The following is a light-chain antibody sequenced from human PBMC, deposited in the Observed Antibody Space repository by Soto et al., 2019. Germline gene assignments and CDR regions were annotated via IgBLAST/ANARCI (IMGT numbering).Light chain of an antibody. V-gene: IGKV3-20*01. Sequence: EIVLTQSPGTLSLSPGERATLSCRASQSVSGSYLAWYQQRPGQAPRLLIYGASSRATGIPDRFSGSGSGTDFTLTITRLEPEDFAVYYCQQYGSSRWTSGRGTKVDIK. CDR1: QSVSGSY. CDR2: GAS. J-gene: IGKJ1*01. CDR3: QQYGSSRWT.